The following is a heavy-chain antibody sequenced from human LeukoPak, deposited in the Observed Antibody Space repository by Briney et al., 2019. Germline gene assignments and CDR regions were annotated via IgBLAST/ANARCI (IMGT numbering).Heavy chain of an antibody. CDR1: GFTFSSYW. J-gene: IGHJ5*02. CDR3: ARGEGYDILTGYYEYNWFDP. D-gene: IGHD3-9*01. V-gene: IGHV3-7*01. Sequence: GGSLRLSCAASGFTFSSYWMSWVRQAPGKGLEWVAHIKQDGSEKYYVDSVKGRFTISRDNAKNSLYLQMNSLRAEDTAVYYCARGEGYDILTGYYEYNWFDPWGQGTLVTVSS. CDR2: IKQDGSEK.